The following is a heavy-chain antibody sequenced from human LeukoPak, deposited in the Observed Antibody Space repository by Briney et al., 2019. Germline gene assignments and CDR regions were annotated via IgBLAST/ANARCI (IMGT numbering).Heavy chain of an antibody. CDR2: IIPILGIA. J-gene: IGHJ4*02. Sequence: GASVKVSCKSSGYTFTSYDINWVRQAPGQGLEWMGRIIPILGIANYAQKFQGRVTITADKSTSTAYMELSSLRSEDTAVYYCARARWGIVVVPAAMRGAFDYWGQGTLVTVSS. V-gene: IGHV1-69*04. CDR1: GYTFTSYD. CDR3: ARARWGIVVVPAAMRGAFDY. D-gene: IGHD2-2*01.